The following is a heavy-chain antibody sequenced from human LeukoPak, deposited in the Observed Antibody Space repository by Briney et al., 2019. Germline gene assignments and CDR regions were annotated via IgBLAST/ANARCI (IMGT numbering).Heavy chain of an antibody. D-gene: IGHD5-18*01. J-gene: IGHJ4*02. V-gene: IGHV3-30*02. Sequence: GGSLRLSCAASGFTFSSYGMYWVRQAPGKGLEWVAFIRYDGSNKYYADSVKGRFTMSRDNSKNTLYLQMNSLSAEDTAMYYCAKDGQRGYSYGYMDYWGQGTLVTVSS. CDR1: GFTFSSYG. CDR2: IRYDGSNK. CDR3: AKDGQRGYSYGYMDY.